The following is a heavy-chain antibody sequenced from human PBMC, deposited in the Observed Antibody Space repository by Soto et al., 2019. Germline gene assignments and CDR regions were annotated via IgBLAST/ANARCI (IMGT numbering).Heavy chain of an antibody. D-gene: IGHD3-10*01. J-gene: IGHJ5*02. CDR2: ISAYNGNT. Sequence: QVQLVQSGAEVKKPGASVKVSCKASGYTFTSYGISWVRQAPGQGLEWMGWISAYNGNTNYAQKHQGRVTMTTDTSTSTAYMELRSLRSDDTAVYYCARDRFWFGELFPNWFDPWGQGTLVTVSS. CDR1: GYTFTSYG. V-gene: IGHV1-18*01. CDR3: ARDRFWFGELFPNWFDP.